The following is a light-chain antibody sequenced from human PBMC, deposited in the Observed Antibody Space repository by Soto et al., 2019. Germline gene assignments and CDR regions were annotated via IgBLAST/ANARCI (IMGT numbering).Light chain of an antibody. CDR1: SSDVGGYNY. CDR3: TSYTTSGTLV. Sequence: QSALTQPASVSGSPGQSITISCTGTSSDVGGYNYVSWYQQHPGKAPKLMIYDVINRPSGISNRFSGSKSGYTDSLTISGLQAEDEADYYCTSYTTSGTLVFGGGTKLTVL. V-gene: IGLV2-14*01. CDR2: DVI. J-gene: IGLJ2*01.